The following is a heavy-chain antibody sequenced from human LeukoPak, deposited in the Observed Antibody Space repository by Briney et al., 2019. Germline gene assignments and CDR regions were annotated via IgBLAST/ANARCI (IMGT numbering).Heavy chain of an antibody. CDR2: IKQDGSEK. CDR3: ARGWELDP. CDR1: GFPFSRYW. V-gene: IGHV3-7*05. J-gene: IGHJ5*02. Sequence: GGSLRLSCAASGFPFSRYWLSWVRQAPGKGLEWVANIKQDGSEKYYVDSVKGRFTISRDNAKNSLYLQMNCLRVEDTAVYYCARGWELDPWGQGTLVTVSS. D-gene: IGHD1-26*01.